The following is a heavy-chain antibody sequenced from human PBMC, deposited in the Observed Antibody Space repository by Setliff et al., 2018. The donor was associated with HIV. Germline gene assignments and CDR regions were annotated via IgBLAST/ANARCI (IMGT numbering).Heavy chain of an antibody. J-gene: IGHJ4*02. D-gene: IGHD1-26*01. CDR1: GVTYNDHF. Sequence: GGSLRLSCAVSGVTYNDHFMSWVRQAPGKGLEWVGFIRTKTYGGSTEYAASVKGRFTISRDDSKRFAYLRMNSLKTEDTAVYYCTRVTRVLGKGATHDYWGQGTLVTVSS. V-gene: IGHV3-49*04. CDR2: IRTKTYGGST. CDR3: TRVTRVLGKGATHDY.